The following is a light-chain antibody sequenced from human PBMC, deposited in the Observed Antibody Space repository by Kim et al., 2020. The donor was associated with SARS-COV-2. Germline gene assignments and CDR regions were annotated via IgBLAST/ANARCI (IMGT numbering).Light chain of an antibody. J-gene: IGLJ3*02. CDR2: SNN. CDR3: AAWDDSLNAWE. CDR1: SSNIGTNT. V-gene: IGLV1-44*01. Sequence: QSVLTQPPSASGTPGQRVTISCSGSSSNIGTNTVNWYQQLPGTAPKLLIYSNNQRPSGVPDRFSGSRSGTSASLAISGLQSGDEADYYCAAWDDSLNAWEFGGGTQLTVL.